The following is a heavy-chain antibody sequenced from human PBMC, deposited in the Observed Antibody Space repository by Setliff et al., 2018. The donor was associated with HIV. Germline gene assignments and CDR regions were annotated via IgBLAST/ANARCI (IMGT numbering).Heavy chain of an antibody. CDR2: ISSSGTT. CDR3: ARGAIAAAGDFDY. V-gene: IGHV4-4*08. Sequence: SETLSLTCTVSGGSISTYYWNWIRPPPGKGLEWLGYISSSGTTNYNPSLKSRVTISVDKSKNQFSRKVSSVTAADTAVYYGARGAIAAAGDFDYWGQGTLVTVSS. CDR1: GGSISTYY. D-gene: IGHD6-13*01. J-gene: IGHJ4*02.